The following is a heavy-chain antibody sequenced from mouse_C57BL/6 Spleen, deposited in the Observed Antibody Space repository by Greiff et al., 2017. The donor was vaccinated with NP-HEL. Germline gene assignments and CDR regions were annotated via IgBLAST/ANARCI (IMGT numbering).Heavy chain of an antibody. D-gene: IGHD1-1*01. V-gene: IGHV6-3*01. CDR1: GFTFSNYW. CDR3: TGGYGSRVFDY. J-gene: IGHJ2*01. CDR2: IRSNSDNYAT. Sequence: EVKLVESGGGLVQPGGSMKLSCVASGFTFSNYWMNWVRQSPEQGLEWVAQIRSNSDNYATHYAESVKGRFTISRDDSKISVYLQKNNLRAEDTGSYYCTGGYGSRVFDYWGQGTTLTVSS.